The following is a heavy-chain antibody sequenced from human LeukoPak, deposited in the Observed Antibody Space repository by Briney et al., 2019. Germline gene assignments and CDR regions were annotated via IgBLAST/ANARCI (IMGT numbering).Heavy chain of an antibody. CDR1: GDSISGFY. CDR3: ARATEPGSSTWDWFDP. J-gene: IGHJ5*02. V-gene: IGHV4-39*07. D-gene: IGHD2-2*01. Sequence: KPSETLSLTCTVSGDSISGFYWGWIRQPPGKGLEWIGNIYYGGSTYYNPSLKSRVTTSIDTSKNQFSPKLSSVTAADTAVYYCARATEPGSSTWDWFDPWGQGTLVTVSS. CDR2: IYYGGST.